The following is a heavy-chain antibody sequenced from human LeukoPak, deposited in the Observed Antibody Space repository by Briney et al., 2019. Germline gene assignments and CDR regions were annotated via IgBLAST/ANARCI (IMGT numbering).Heavy chain of an antibody. Sequence: ASVKVSFKASGYTFTRYGISWVRQAPGQGLEWMGWVSVYNGNTNYTQKVQGRVTMTTETSTSTAFMELRSLRSDDTAVYYCARDYSRGDPDYWGQGTLVTVSS. D-gene: IGHD3-22*01. CDR2: VSVYNGNT. CDR1: GYTFTRYG. J-gene: IGHJ4*02. V-gene: IGHV1-18*01. CDR3: ARDYSRGDPDY.